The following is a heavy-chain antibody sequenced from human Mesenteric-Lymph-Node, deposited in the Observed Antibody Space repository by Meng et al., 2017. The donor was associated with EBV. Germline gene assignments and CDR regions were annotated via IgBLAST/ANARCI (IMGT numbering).Heavy chain of an antibody. Sequence: QITLKESGPMLVKPTQTLTLTCTFSGFSLSTRGVLVGWIRQPPGQALEWLALVYWDDDKRYSPSLKSRLSITKNTSKNQVVLTMADMDPVDTGTYYCAGWSARLEYWGPGTLVTVSS. J-gene: IGHJ4*02. D-gene: IGHD3-3*01. CDR3: AGWSARLEY. CDR1: GFSLSTRGVL. CDR2: VYWDDDK. V-gene: IGHV2-5*02.